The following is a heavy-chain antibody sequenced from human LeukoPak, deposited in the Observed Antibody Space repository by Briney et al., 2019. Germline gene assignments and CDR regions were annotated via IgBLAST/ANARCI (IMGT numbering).Heavy chain of an antibody. CDR3: ARNPMYYYYYMDV. V-gene: IGHV1-18*01. CDR2: ISAYNGKT. CDR1: GYSFTSYG. Sequence: ASVKVSCKASGYSFTSYGLNWVRQAPGQGLEWMGWISAYNGKTFYAEKFQGRVTITADESTSTAYMELSSLRSEDTAVYYCARNPMYYYYYMDVWGKGTTVTISS. J-gene: IGHJ6*03.